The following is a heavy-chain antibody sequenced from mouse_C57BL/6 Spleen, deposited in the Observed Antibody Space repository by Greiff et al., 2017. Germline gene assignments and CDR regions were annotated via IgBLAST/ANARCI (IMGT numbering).Heavy chain of an antibody. Sequence: EVQLQESGPGMVKPSQSLSLTCTVTGYSITSGYDWHWIRHFPGNKLEWMGYISYSGSTNYNPSLKSRISITHDTSKNHFFLKLNSVTTEDTATYYCARGRLVYFDYWGQGTTLTVSS. D-gene: IGHD3-2*02. CDR3: ARGRLVYFDY. J-gene: IGHJ2*01. CDR1: GYSITSGYD. CDR2: ISYSGST. V-gene: IGHV3-1*01.